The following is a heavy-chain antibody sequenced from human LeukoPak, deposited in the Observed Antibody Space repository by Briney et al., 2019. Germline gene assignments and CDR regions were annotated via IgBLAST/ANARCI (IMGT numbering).Heavy chain of an antibody. D-gene: IGHD2-15*01. CDR2: IFYSGST. J-gene: IGHJ4*02. V-gene: IGHV4-61*07. Sequence: IFYSGSTNYNPSLKSRVTISVDTSKNQFSLKLSSVTAADTAVYYCARPRYCSGGSCPIFDYWGQGTLVTVSS. CDR3: ARPRYCSGGSCPIFDY.